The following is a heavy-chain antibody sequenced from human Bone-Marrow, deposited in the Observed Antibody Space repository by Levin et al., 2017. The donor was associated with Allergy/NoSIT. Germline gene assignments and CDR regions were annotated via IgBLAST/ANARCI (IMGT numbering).Heavy chain of an antibody. CDR2: INTNTGNP. Sequence: PLASVKVSCKASGYIFTNYGMNWVRQAPGQGLEWMAWINTNTGNPTSAQGFTGRFVFSLDTSVSTAYLQITSLKAEDTAIYYCARDLWDLEKGSGSSGWYRVPGGYWGQGTLVTVSS. CDR1: GYIFTNYG. D-gene: IGHD6-19*01. V-gene: IGHV7-4-1*02. CDR3: ARDLWDLEKGSGSSGWYRVPGGY. J-gene: IGHJ4*02.